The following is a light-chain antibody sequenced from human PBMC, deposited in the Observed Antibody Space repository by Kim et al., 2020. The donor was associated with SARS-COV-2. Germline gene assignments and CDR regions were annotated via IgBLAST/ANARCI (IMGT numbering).Light chain of an antibody. CDR2: GKN. Sequence: VALGQRVRITCQGDSLRSYYATWYQQKPGQAPILVIYGKNNRPSGIPDRFPGSSSGNTASLTITGTQAGDEADYYCNSRDSNDNVVFGGGTQLTVL. J-gene: IGLJ2*01. CDR1: SLRSYY. V-gene: IGLV3-19*01. CDR3: NSRDSNDNVV.